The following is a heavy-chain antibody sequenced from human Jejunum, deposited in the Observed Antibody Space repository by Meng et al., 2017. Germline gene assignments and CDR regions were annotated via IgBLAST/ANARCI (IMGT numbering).Heavy chain of an antibody. CDR1: GYTFTGYY. V-gene: IGHV1-2*02. CDR2: MNPNNGDT. Sequence: ASVKVSCKASGYTFTGYYINWVRQAPGQGLEWMGWMNPNNGDTSYAQKFQGRVTMTRDTSTSTADMELSSLTSDDTAVYFCARAGSYCSGGSCFPSGYWGQGTLVTVSS. D-gene: IGHD2-15*01. CDR3: ARAGSYCSGGSCFPSGY. J-gene: IGHJ4*02.